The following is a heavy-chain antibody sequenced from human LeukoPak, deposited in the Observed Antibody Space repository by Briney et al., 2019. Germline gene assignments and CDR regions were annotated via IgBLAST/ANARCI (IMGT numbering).Heavy chain of an antibody. CDR2: IYYSGST. V-gene: IGHV4-31*03. CDR3: VLGYMVAFGI. D-gene: IGHD5-18*01. CDR1: GGSISSGGYY. J-gene: IGHJ3*02. Sequence: SETLSLTCTVSGGSISSGGYYWSWIRQHPGKGLEWIGYIYYSGSTYYNPSLKSRVTISVDTSKNQFSLKLSSVTAADTAVYYCVLGYMVAFGIWGQGTMVTVSS.